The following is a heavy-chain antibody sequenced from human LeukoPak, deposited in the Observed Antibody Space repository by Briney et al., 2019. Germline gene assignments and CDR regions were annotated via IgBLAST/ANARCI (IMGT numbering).Heavy chain of an antibody. CDR3: ARHNRPIPTSAYYEDY. D-gene: IGHD3-22*01. V-gene: IGHV4-59*08. CDR1: GASISSHY. CDR2: IHYSGDT. J-gene: IGHJ4*02. Sequence: SETLSLTCTVSGASISSHYWSWIRQSPEKGLEWIGYIHYSGDTAYNPSLKSRVTMSVDMSKNHFSLKLNSVTAADTAVYYCARHNRPIPTSAYYEDYWGQGTLVTVSS.